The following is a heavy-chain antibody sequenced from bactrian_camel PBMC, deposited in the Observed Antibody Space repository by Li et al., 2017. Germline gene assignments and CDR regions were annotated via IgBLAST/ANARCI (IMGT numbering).Heavy chain of an antibody. CDR2: IDTDGST. D-gene: IGHD5*01. Sequence: VQLVESGGGSVQAGGSLRLSCAASGHTGSTGCMAWFRRAPGKEREGVADIDTDGSTTYADSLKGRFTISQDNAKNTLYLQMNSLKPEDTAMYYCAKDRGRLDYELGTMSDYWGQGTQVTVS. J-gene: IGHJ4*01. CDR1: GHTGSTGC. CDR3: AKDRGRLDYELGTMSDY. V-gene: IGHV3S1*01.